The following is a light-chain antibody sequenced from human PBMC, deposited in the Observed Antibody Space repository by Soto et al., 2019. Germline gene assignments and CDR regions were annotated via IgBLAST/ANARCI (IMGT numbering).Light chain of an antibody. J-gene: IGLJ1*01. Sequence: SALTQPPSASGSPGQSVTIPCTGTSSDVGGYDHVSWYQQHPGKAPKLLIYEVTKRPAGVPDRFSGSKSGNTASLTVSGLQAEAEADYFCSSDAGNYNYVFCTGTKATV. CDR2: EVT. V-gene: IGLV2-8*01. CDR3: SSDAGNYNYV. CDR1: SSDVGGYDH.